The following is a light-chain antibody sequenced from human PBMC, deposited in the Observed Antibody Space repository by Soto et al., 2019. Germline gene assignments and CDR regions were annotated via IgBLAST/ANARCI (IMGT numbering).Light chain of an antibody. CDR2: KAS. CDR3: QQYKAFWT. J-gene: IGKJ1*01. CDR1: QSISSW. V-gene: IGKV1-5*03. Sequence: DIQMTQSPSTLSASVGDRVTITCRASQSISSWLAWYQQKPGKAPNLLIYKASSLGSGVPSRFSGSGSGTEFTLTISSLQPDDFATYYCQQYKAFWTFGQGTKVDIK.